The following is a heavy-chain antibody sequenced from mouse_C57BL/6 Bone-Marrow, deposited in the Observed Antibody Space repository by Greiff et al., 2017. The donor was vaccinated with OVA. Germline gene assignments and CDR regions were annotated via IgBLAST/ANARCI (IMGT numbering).Heavy chain of an antibody. CDR3: ASSFDY. CDR1: GFTFSSYG. Sequence: VQVVESGGDLVKPGGSLKLSCAASGFTFSSYGMSWVRQTPDKRLEWVATISSGGSYTYYPDSVKGRFTISRDNAKNTLYLQMSSLKSEDTAMYYCASSFDYWGQGTTLTVSS. V-gene: IGHV5-6*01. J-gene: IGHJ2*01. CDR2: ISSGGSYT.